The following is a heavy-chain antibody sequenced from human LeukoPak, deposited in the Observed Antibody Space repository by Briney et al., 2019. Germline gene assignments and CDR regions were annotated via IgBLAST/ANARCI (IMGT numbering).Heavy chain of an antibody. CDR3: ARGNEVLRFLEWHRQRGFDP. CDR2: IYYSGST. J-gene: IGHJ5*02. D-gene: IGHD3-3*01. V-gene: IGHV4-31*03. Sequence: SQTLSLTCTVSGGSISSGGYYWSWIRQHPGTGLEWIGYIYYSGSTYYNPSLKSRVTISVDTSKNQFSLKLSSVTAADTAVYYCARGNEVLRFLEWHRQRGFDPWGQGTLVTVSS. CDR1: GGSISSGGYY.